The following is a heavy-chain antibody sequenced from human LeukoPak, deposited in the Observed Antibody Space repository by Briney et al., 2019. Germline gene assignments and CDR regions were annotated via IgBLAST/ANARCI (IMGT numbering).Heavy chain of an antibody. D-gene: IGHD5-18*01. V-gene: IGHV4-31*03. CDR1: GGSISSGGYY. CDR2: IYYSGST. CDR3: ARSGDLRQLWSNRYYFDY. Sequence: SETLSLTCTVSGGSISSGGYYWSWIRQHPGKGLEWIGYIYYSGSTYYNPSLKSRVTISVDTSKNQFSLKLSSVTAADTAVYYCARSGDLRQLWSNRYYFDYWGQGTLVTVSS. J-gene: IGHJ4*02.